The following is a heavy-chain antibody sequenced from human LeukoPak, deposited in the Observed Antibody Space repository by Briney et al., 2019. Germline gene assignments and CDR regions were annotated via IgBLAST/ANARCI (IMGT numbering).Heavy chain of an antibody. D-gene: IGHD1-26*01. Sequence: ASVKVSCKASGYTFTGYYIHLVRQAPGQGLEWMGWINPNSGGTNYAQKFQGRVTMTRDTSISTAYVEVSRLRSDDTAVYYCARALRSGSYYEVDYWGQGTLVTVSS. CDR1: GYTFTGYY. V-gene: IGHV1-2*02. CDR2: INPNSGGT. CDR3: ARALRSGSYYEVDY. J-gene: IGHJ4*02.